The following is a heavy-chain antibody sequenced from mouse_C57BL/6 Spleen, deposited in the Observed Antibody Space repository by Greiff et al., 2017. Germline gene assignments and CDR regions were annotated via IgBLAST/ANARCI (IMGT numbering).Heavy chain of an antibody. CDR1: GYTFTSYD. J-gene: IGHJ4*01. V-gene: IGHV1-85*01. Sequence: VQLQQSGPELVKPGASVKLSCKASGYTFTSYDINWVKQRPGQGLEWIGWIYPRDGSTKYNEKFKGKATLTVDTSSSTAYMELHSLTSEDSAVYFCARGGTGGYYAMDYWGQGTSVTVSS. CDR3: ARGGTGGYYAMDY. CDR2: IYPRDGST.